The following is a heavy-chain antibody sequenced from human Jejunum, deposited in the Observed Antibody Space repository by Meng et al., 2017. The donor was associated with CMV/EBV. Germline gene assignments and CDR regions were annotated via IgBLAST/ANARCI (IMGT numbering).Heavy chain of an antibody. CDR3: ARDSGRPYREPYYFDY. CDR2: IRAYHGDT. D-gene: IGHD1-26*01. CDR1: TFTSYG. Sequence: TFTSYGITWVRPAPGPGLEYMGWIRAYHGDTNYAQNFQGRVTMTTDASTSTAYMDLRSLRSDDTAVYYCARDSGRPYREPYYFDYWGQGTLVTVSS. V-gene: IGHV1-18*01. J-gene: IGHJ4*02.